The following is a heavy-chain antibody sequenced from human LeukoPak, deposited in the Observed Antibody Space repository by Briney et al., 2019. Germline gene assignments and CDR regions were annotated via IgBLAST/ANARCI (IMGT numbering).Heavy chain of an antibody. CDR2: IYSGGST. Sequence: GGSLRLSCAASGFTFSDYYMSWVRQAPGKGLEWVSVIYSGGSTYYADSVKGRFTISRDNSKNTLYLQMNSLRAEDTAVYYCARLADSRSFDYWGQGTLVTVSS. J-gene: IGHJ4*02. D-gene: IGHD5-18*01. CDR3: ARLADSRSFDY. CDR1: GFTFSDYY. V-gene: IGHV3-66*04.